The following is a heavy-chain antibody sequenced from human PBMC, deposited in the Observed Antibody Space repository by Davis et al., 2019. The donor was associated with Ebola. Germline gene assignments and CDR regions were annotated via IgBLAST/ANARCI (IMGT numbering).Heavy chain of an antibody. D-gene: IGHD6-13*01. CDR2: ISGDGGST. CDR1: GFTFDDYA. V-gene: IGHV3-43*02. Sequence: GESLKISCAASGFTFDDYAMHWVRQAPGKGLEWVSLISGDGGSTYYADSVKGRFTISRDNSKNSLYLQMNSLRTEDTALYYCSIAAAGHGGDYWGQGTLVTVSS. CDR3: SIAAAGHGGDY. J-gene: IGHJ4*02.